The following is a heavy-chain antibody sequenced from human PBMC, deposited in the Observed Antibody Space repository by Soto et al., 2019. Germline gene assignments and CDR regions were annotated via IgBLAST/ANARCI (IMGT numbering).Heavy chain of an antibody. CDR3: ARAGYDDTSGYYDSKAFDI. Sequence: EVQLVESGGGLVQPGGSLRLSCAASGFTFSSYSMNWVRQAPGKGLEWVSYISSSSTTIYYAGSVKGRFTISRDNAKNSLYLQMNSLRAEDTAVYYCARAGYDDTSGYYDSKAFDIWGQGTMVTVSS. CDR1: GFTFSSYS. CDR2: ISSSSTTI. V-gene: IGHV3-48*01. D-gene: IGHD3-22*01. J-gene: IGHJ3*02.